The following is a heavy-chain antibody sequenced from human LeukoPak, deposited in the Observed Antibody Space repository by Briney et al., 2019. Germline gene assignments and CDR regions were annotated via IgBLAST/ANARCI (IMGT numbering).Heavy chain of an antibody. D-gene: IGHD2-15*01. CDR1: GFTFSSYW. CDR3: ALEADWYFDL. J-gene: IGHJ2*01. Sequence: GGSLRLSCAASGFTFSSYWMHWVRQAPGKGPVWASRINSDGSSTSYADSVKGRFTISRDNAKNTLYLQMNSLRAEDTAVYYCALEADWYFDLWGRGTLVTVSS. CDR2: INSDGSST. V-gene: IGHV3-74*01.